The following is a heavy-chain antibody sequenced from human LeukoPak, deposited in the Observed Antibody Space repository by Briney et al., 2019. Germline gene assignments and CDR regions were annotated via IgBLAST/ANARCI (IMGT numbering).Heavy chain of an antibody. CDR3: ARGSDSSGYYYFDY. Sequence: GGSLRLSCAASGFTVSSNYMSWVPQGPEKGLEWVSIIYSGGNTYYADSVKGRFAISRDNSKNTLYLQRRSLRAEATAVYYCARGSDSSGYYYFDYWGQGTLVTVSS. CDR2: IYSGGNT. CDR1: GFTVSSNY. J-gene: IGHJ4*02. V-gene: IGHV3-66*01. D-gene: IGHD3-22*01.